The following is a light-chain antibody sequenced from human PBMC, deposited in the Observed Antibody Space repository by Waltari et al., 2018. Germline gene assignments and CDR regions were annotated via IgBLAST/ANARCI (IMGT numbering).Light chain of an antibody. CDR1: QSISSW. CDR2: KAS. J-gene: IGKJ2*01. Sequence: DIQMTQSPSPLSAAVGDRVTIPCRASQSISSWLAWYQQKPGKAPKLLIYKASSLESGVPSRFSGSGSGTEFTLTISSLQPDDFATYYCQQYNSYSTFGQGTKLEIK. V-gene: IGKV1-5*03. CDR3: QQYNSYST.